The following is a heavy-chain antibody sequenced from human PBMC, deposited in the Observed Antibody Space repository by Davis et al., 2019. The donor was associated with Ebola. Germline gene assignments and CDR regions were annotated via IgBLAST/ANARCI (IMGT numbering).Heavy chain of an antibody. V-gene: IGHV3-23*01. CDR3: ARARGIADY. D-gene: IGHD2-21*01. J-gene: IGHJ4*02. CDR2: ISGSGGST. Sequence: GGSLRLSCAASGFTFSSYAMSWVRQAPGKGLEWVSAISGSGGSTYYADSVKGRFTISRDNAKNSLYLQMNSLSAEDTAVYYCARARGIADYWGQGTLVTVSS. CDR1: GFTFSSYA.